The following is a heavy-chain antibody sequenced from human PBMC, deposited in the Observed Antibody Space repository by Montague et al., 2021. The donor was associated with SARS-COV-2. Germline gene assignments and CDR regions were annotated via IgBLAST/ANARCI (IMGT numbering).Heavy chain of an antibody. CDR1: GGSISGYY. D-gene: IGHD5-18*01. V-gene: IGHV4-59*01. Sequence: SETLSLTCTVSGGSISGYYWSWIRQPRGKGPEWIGNIYDTGNTNYNPSLKGRVTISENTSKNQFSLRLTSVTAADTAVYYCARDFRLQLWQTNYYFGLWGRGTLVSVSS. CDR2: IYDTGNT. CDR3: ARDFRLQLWQTNYYFGL. J-gene: IGHJ2*01.